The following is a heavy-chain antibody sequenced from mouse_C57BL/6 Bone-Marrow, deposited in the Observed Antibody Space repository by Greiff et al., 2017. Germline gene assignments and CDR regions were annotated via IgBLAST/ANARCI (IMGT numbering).Heavy chain of an antibody. CDR3: ARYDYVDY. D-gene: IGHD2-4*01. V-gene: IGHV1-50*01. J-gene: IGHJ2*01. Sequence: VQLQQPGAELVKPGASVKLSCKASGYTFTSYWMQWVKQRPGQGLEWIGEIDPSDSYTNYNQKFKGKATLTVDTSSSTAYMQLSSLTSEDSAVYYCARYDYVDYWGQGTTLTVSS. CDR2: IDPSDSYT. CDR1: GYTFTSYW.